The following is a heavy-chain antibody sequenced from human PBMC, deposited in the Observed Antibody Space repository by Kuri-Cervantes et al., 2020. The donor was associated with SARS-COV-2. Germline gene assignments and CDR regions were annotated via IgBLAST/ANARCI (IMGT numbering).Heavy chain of an antibody. J-gene: IGHJ4*02. CDR3: ARISTYYFDY. CDR2: IYHSGST. Sequence: SETLSLTCAVPGYSISSGYYWGWIRQPPGKGLEWIGSIYHSGSTYHNPSLKSRVTISVDTSKNQFSLKLSSVTAADTAVYYCARISTYYFDYWGQGTLVTVSS. V-gene: IGHV4-38-2*01. CDR1: GYSISSGYY.